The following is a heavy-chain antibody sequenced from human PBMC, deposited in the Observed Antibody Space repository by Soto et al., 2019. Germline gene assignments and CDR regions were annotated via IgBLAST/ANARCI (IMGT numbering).Heavy chain of an antibody. J-gene: IGHJ5*02. CDR1: GFSLGTSGVG. V-gene: IGHV2-5*01. Sequence: SGPTLVNPRQTLTLTCTFSGFSLGTSGVGVGWVRQPPGKALEWLALSYCTDDKRYRPXLKTRLTMAKDTSKNQVRLTVTNENTVQAATYYCAXRLVDCDFWSGYPNTNRFEPWDQGTLVNVPS. D-gene: IGHD3-3*01. CDR2: SYCTDDK. CDR3: AXRLVDCDFWSGYPNTNRFEP.